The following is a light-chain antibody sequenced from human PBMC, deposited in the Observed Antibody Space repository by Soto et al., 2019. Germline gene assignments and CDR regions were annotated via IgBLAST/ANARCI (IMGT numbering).Light chain of an antibody. CDR3: PQYNNWPLT. CDR1: QSVSSK. Sequence: EIVMTQFPATLSVSPGERATLSCRASQSVSSKLAWYQQKPGQAPRLLLYGASARATDIPPRFSGSGSGTEFTLTICSLQSEDFAVYYCPQYNNWPLTFGGGTKVDIK. J-gene: IGKJ4*01. CDR2: GAS. V-gene: IGKV3-15*01.